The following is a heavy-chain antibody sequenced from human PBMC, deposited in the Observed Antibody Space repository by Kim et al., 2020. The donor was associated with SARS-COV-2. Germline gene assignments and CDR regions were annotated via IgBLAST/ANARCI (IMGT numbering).Heavy chain of an antibody. CDR2: ISPNGGTP. J-gene: IGHJ4*02. CDR1: GYIFTSAH. Sequence: ASVKVSCTASGYIFTSAHMHWVRQAPGHGLEWMGIISPNGGTPRFAQKFQGRLTMTSDTSTSTFYMELSSLRSEDTALYFCSRDFDGFWTVDYWGQGTLV. V-gene: IGHV1-46*01. CDR3: SRDFDGFWTVDY. D-gene: IGHD3-3*01.